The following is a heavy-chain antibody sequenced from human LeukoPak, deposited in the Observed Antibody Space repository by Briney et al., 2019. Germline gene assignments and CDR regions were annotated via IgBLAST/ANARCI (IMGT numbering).Heavy chain of an antibody. V-gene: IGHV4-59*01. D-gene: IGHD6-13*01. J-gene: IGHJ4*02. CDR1: GGSISDYY. CDR3: ARDSSIWYRGAFDY. CDR2: IYRSGT. Sequence: SETLSPTCTVSGGSISDYYWNWIRQPPGKGLQWMGYIYRSGTKYNPSLESRVTISVDTSTNQFSLRLSSVTAADTAVYFCARDSSIWYRGAFDYWGQGTLVTVSS.